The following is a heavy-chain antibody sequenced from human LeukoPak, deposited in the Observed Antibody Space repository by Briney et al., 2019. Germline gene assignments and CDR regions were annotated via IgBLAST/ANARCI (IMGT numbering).Heavy chain of an antibody. D-gene: IGHD1-26*01. J-gene: IGHJ4*02. Sequence: ASVKVSCKASGYTFTSYGISWVRQAPGQGLEWMGWISAYNGNTNYAQKLQGRVTMTRDTSTSTVYMELSSLRSEDTAVYYCARDAGVGWELPNYFDYWGQGTLVTVSS. V-gene: IGHV1-18*01. CDR2: ISAYNGNT. CDR3: ARDAGVGWELPNYFDY. CDR1: GYTFTSYG.